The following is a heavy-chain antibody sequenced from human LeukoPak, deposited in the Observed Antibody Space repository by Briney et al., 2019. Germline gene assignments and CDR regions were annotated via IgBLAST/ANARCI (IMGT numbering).Heavy chain of an antibody. D-gene: IGHD3-10*01. J-gene: IGHJ4*02. Sequence: SETLSLTCAVYGGSFSGYYWSWIRQPPGKGLEWIGEINHSGSTYYNPSLKTRVTISVDTSKNQFSLKLSSVTAADTAVYYCARTRYYYNSRSYGAPYYFDYWGQGTLVTVPS. CDR1: GGSFSGYY. V-gene: IGHV4-34*01. CDR3: ARTRYYYNSRSYGAPYYFDY. CDR2: INHSGST.